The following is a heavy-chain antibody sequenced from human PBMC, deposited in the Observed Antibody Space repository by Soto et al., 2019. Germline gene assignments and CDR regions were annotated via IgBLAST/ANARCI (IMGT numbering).Heavy chain of an antibody. CDR3: ATAVASFDY. Sequence: PSETLSLTCTVSGGTVSSHYWSWIRQPPGKGLEWIGYIYYSGNTNYNPSLKSRVTISLDRPKNQFSLKLNSVTAADTAVYYCATAVASFDYWGQGTLVTVSS. CDR2: IYYSGNT. J-gene: IGHJ4*02. CDR1: GGTVSSHY. V-gene: IGHV4-59*02. D-gene: IGHD5-12*01.